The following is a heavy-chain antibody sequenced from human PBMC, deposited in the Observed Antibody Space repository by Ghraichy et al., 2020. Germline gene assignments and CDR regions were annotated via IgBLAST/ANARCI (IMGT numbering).Heavy chain of an antibody. CDR1: GLSDYS. D-gene: IGHD4-23*01. CDR2: LTRSSSFK. Sequence: GRSLRLSCVGSGLSDYSMTWVRQSPGKGLEWISYLTRSSSFKSSTDSVKGRFTISRDNAQNSLYLQMNSLRDEDTAVYYCARGSSVVRFYYYDGMDVWGQGATVTVSS. V-gene: IGHV3-48*02. J-gene: IGHJ6*02. CDR3: ARGSSVVRFYYYDGMDV.